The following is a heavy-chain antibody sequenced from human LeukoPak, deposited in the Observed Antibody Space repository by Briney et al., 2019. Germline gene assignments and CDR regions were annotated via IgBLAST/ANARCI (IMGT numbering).Heavy chain of an antibody. V-gene: IGHV3-64*01. D-gene: IGHD3-22*01. J-gene: IGHJ4*02. CDR1: GFTLSSYA. Sequence: GGSLRLSCAASGFTLSSYAMHWVRQAPGKGLEYVSAISSNGGSTYYANSVKGRFTISRDNSKNTLYLQMGSLRAEDMAVYYCARVMNYYDSSGYSLDYWGQGTLVTVSS. CDR3: ARVMNYYDSSGYSLDY. CDR2: ISSNGGST.